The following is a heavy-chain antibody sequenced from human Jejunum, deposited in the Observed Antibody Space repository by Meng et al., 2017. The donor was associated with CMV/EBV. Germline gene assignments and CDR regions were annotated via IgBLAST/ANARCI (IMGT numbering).Heavy chain of an antibody. CDR2: IHPNIGDT. CDR3: ARAGQHFDYYFDS. D-gene: IGHD3-9*01. CDR1: RYIFRVYY. V-gene: IGHV1-2*02. J-gene: IGHJ4*02. Sequence: SRYIFRVYYIPWLRPAPGQGPEWVGWIHPNIGDTWSPPTFQGRVTMTSDTSVNTSYMDLNSLTSDDSAVYYCARAGQHFDYYFDSWGQGTLVTVSS.